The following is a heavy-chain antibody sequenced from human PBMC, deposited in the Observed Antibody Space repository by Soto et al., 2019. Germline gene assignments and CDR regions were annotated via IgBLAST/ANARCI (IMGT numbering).Heavy chain of an antibody. CDR2: FDPEDGET. CDR1: GYTLTELS. CDR3: ASIADAGDYYYGMDV. D-gene: IGHD6-6*01. Sequence: ASVKVSCKVSGYTLTELSMHWVRQAPGKGLEWMGGFDPEDGETIHAQKFQGRVTMTEDTSTDTAYMELSSLRSEDTAVYYCASIADAGDYYYGMDVWGQGTTVTVSS. V-gene: IGHV1-24*01. J-gene: IGHJ6*02.